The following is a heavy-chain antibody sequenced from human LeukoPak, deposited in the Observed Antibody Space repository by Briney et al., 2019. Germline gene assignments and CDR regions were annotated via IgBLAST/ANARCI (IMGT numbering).Heavy chain of an antibody. V-gene: IGHV3-30-3*01. J-gene: IGHJ4*02. CDR3: ARGADAPMRYYFDY. Sequence: QPGRSLRLSCAASGFTFSSYAMHWVRQAPGKGLEWVAAISYDGSNKYYADSVKGRFTISRDNSKNTLYLQMNSLRAEDTAVYYCARGADAPMRYYFDYWGQGTLVTVSS. CDR2: ISYDGSNK. CDR1: GFTFSSYA.